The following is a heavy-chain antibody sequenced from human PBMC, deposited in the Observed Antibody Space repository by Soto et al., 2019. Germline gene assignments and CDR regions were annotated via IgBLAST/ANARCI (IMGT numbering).Heavy chain of an antibody. CDR3: AKNYGSGSYYNPALPY. Sequence: AGGSLRLSCAASGFTFSSYAMSWVRQAPGKGLEWVSAISGSGGSTYYADSVKGRFTISRDNSKNTLYLQMNSLRAEDTAVYYCAKNYGSGSYYNPALPYWGQGTLVTVSS. D-gene: IGHD3-10*01. CDR2: ISGSGGST. CDR1: GFTFSSYA. V-gene: IGHV3-23*01. J-gene: IGHJ4*02.